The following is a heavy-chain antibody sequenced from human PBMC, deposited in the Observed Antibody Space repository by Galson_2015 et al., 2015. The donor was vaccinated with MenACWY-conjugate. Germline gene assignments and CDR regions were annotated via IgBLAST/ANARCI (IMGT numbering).Heavy chain of an antibody. J-gene: IGHJ4*02. CDR1: GFTFGDYA. CDR2: IRSKAYGGTT. CDR3: TYYDGSKEYDSSGYCPDY. V-gene: IGHV3-49*04. Sequence: SLRLSCAASGFTFGDYAMSWVRQAPGKGLEWVGVIRSKAYGGTTEYAASGKGRFTISNDDSKSIAYLQMNSLKTEDTAVYYCTYYDGSKEYDSSGYCPDYWGQGTLVTVSS. D-gene: IGHD3-22*01.